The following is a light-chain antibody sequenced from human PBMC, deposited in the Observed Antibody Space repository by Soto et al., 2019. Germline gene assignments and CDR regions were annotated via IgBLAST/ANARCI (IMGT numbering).Light chain of an antibody. CDR2: AAS. V-gene: IGKV1-6*01. CDR3: LQDHNAPLT. J-gene: IGKJ1*01. CDR1: QGIRND. Sequence: AIQMTQSPSSLSASVGDRVTITCRASQGIRNDLGWYQQKPGKAPKLLTFAASSLQSGVPSRFSGSGSGTDFTLTISSLQPEDFATYYCLQDHNAPLTFGQGTKVDIK.